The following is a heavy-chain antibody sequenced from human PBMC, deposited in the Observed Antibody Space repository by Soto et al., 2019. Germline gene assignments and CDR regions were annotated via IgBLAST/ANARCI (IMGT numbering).Heavy chain of an antibody. V-gene: IGHV2-70*11. CDR3: ARIEEAGAPFAFDI. CDR1: GFSLSTSGMC. J-gene: IGHJ3*02. Sequence: ESGPTLVNPTQTLTLTCTFSGFSLSTSGMCVSWIRQPPGKALEWLARTDWDDDKYYSTSLKTRLTISKDTSKNQVVLTMTNMDPVDTATYYCARIEEAGAPFAFDIWGQGTMVTVSS. CDR2: TDWDDDK. D-gene: IGHD1-26*01.